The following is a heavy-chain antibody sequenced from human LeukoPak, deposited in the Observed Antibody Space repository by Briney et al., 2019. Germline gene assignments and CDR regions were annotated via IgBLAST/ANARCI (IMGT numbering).Heavy chain of an antibody. CDR1: GGSISSGGYS. D-gene: IGHD4-17*01. CDR3: AREGEYGDYVGY. CDR2: IYHSGST. V-gene: IGHV4-30-2*01. J-gene: IGHJ4*02. Sequence: SETLSLTCAVSGGSISSGGYSWSWIRQPPGKGLEWIGYIYHSGSTYYNPSLKSRVTISVDRSKNQFSLKLSSVTAADTAVHYCAREGEYGDYVGYWGQGTLVTVSS.